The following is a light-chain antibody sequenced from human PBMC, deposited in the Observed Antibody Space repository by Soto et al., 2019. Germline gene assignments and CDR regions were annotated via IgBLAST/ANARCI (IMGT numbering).Light chain of an antibody. CDR2: GVS. V-gene: IGLV2-14*01. CDR1: SSDVGSNNY. J-gene: IGLJ1*01. CDR3: GSYTSSSTRV. Sequence: QSALPKPASVYGSPGQSITISCTGTSSDVGSNNYVSWYQQHPGKAPKLMIYGVSNRPSGVSNRFSGSKSGHTASLTISGLQAEDEADYYCGSYTSSSTRVFGTGTKVTVL.